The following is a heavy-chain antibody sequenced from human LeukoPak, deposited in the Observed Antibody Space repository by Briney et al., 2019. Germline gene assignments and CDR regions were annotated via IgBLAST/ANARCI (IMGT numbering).Heavy chain of an antibody. Sequence: SETLSLTCTVSGGSISSSSYYWGWIRQPPGKGLEWIGSIYYSGSTYYNPSLKSRVTISVDTSKNQFSLKLSSVTAADTAVYYCAREQSSSWVYWFDPWGQGILVTVSS. CDR1: GGSISSSSYY. CDR2: IYYSGST. CDR3: AREQSSSWVYWFDP. D-gene: IGHD6-13*01. V-gene: IGHV4-39*07. J-gene: IGHJ5*02.